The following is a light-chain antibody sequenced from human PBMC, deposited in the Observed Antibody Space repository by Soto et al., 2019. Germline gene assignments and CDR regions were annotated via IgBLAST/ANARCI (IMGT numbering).Light chain of an antibody. CDR1: QNISNW. CDR2: KAS. V-gene: IGKV1-5*03. J-gene: IGKJ1*01. Sequence: DIQMTQSPSTLSASIGDRVTITCRASQNISNWLAWYQQKPGKAPKLLIYKASSLEGGVPSRFGGSASGTEFTLSISRLQPDNYENYYCQHYDGFPWTFGQGTKVEIK. CDR3: QHYDGFPWT.